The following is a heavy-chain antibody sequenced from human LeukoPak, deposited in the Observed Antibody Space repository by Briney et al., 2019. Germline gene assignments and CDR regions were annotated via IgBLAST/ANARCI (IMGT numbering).Heavy chain of an antibody. CDR2: INPNSGGT. CDR3: ARAGGSSWYGHYYYGMDV. D-gene: IGHD6-13*01. Sequence: GASVTVSCKASGYTFTGYYMHWVRQAPGQGLEWMGWINPNSGGTNYAQKFQGRVTMTRDTSISTAYMELSRLRSDDTAVYYCARAGGSSWYGHYYYGMDVWGQGTTVTVSS. J-gene: IGHJ6*02. V-gene: IGHV1-2*02. CDR1: GYTFTGYY.